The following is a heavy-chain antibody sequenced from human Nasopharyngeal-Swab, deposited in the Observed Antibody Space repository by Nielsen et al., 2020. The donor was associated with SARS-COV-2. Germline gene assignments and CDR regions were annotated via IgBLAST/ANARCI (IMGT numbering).Heavy chain of an antibody. V-gene: IGHV1-8*01. CDR3: ARSSYCSGASCPAGY. CDR1: GDTFTLYA. CDR2: MNRKTGNK. Sequence: ASVTVSCQASGDTFTLYAVFWVRQATGQGPEWLGRMNRKTGNKGYAQKFQGRVTMTRNTSISTAYMELSSLTSEDTAVYYCARSSYCSGASCPAGYWGQGTLVTVSS. D-gene: IGHD2-15*01. J-gene: IGHJ4*02.